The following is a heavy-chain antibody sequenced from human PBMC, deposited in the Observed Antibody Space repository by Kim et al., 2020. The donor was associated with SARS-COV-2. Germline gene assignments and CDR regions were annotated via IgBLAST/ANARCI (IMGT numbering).Heavy chain of an antibody. D-gene: IGHD3-10*01. Sequence: GGSLRLSCAASGFTFSNYWMHWVRQVPGKGLVWVSRIKSDGNINSDGSATSYADSVKGRFTISRDNAKNTLYLQMNSLRAEDTGVYYCAAEFHPGYFDYWGQGTLVTVSS. V-gene: IGHV3-74*01. CDR3: AAEFHPGYFDY. CDR1: GFTFSNYW. J-gene: IGHJ4*02. CDR2: IKSDGNINSDGSAT.